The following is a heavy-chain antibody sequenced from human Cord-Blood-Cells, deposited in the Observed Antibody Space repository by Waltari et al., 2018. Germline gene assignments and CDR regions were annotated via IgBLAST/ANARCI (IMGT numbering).Heavy chain of an antibody. Sequence: QVQLVQSGAEVKKPGSSVKVSCKASGGTFSSYAISWVRQAPGQGLEWMGGIIPSFGTANYEQRCQGRGTITAAESTSTAYMERSSLRSEDTAVYYCAALGRSGSRDYWGQGTLVTVSS. CDR2: IIPSFGTA. V-gene: IGHV1-69*01. CDR1: GGTFSSYA. D-gene: IGHD3-10*01. J-gene: IGHJ4*02. CDR3: AALGRSGSRDY.